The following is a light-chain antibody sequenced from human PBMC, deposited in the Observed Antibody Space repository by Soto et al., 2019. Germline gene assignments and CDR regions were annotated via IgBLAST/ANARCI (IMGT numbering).Light chain of an antibody. CDR1: QDISSY. V-gene: IGKV1-39*01. Sequence: DIQMTQSPSSLSASVGDRVTITCRASQDISSYLNWYQHKPGKAPKLLIYAAASLQSGVPSRSSGSGSGTDFTLTISSLQPEDFATYYCQQSYNSPWKFGQGTKVDIK. CDR3: QQSYNSPWK. J-gene: IGKJ1*01. CDR2: AAA.